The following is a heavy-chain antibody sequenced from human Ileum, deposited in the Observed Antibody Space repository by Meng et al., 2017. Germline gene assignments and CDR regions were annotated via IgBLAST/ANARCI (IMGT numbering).Heavy chain of an antibody. CDR2: ISDSGGST. D-gene: IGHD3-22*01. CDR3: AKDQYDSSGTPTGIIY. J-gene: IGHJ4*02. CDR1: GFTFSSYV. Sequence: GESLKISCAVSGFTFSSYVMNWVRQAPGNGLEWVSTISDSGGSTYYADSVKGRFTISRDNSKNTLYLQMNSLRADDTAIYYCAKDQYDSSGTPTGIIYWGQGTLVTVSS. V-gene: IGHV3-23*01.